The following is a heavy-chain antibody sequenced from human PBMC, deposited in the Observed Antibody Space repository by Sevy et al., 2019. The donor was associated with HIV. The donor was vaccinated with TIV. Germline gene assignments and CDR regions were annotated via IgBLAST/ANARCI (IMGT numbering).Heavy chain of an antibody. V-gene: IGHV3-30*18. D-gene: IGHD2-15*01. Sequence: GGSLRLSCAASGFAFSDYAMHWVRQAPGKGLEWVAAISYAGDNKYFADSVKGRFTVSKDNSKNTLYLKMNSLRAEGTAVYYCAKAHADCSGGTCYTAHYYYDMDVWGRGATVTVSS. CDR2: ISYAGDNK. J-gene: IGHJ6*02. CDR1: GFAFSDYA. CDR3: AKAHADCSGGTCYTAHYYYDMDV.